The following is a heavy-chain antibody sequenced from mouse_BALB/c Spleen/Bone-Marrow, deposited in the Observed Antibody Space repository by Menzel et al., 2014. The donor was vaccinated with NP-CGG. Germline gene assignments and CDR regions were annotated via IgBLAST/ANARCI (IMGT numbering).Heavy chain of an antibody. CDR1: GFNIKDTY. D-gene: IGHD2-4*01. CDR3: ATMITDWYFDV. Sequence: EVQLQQSGAELVKPGASVKLSCTASGFNIKDTYMHWVKQRPEQGLEWIGRIDPANGNTKYDLKFQGKATITADTSSNTAYLQLSSLTSEDTAVYYCATMITDWYFDVWGAGTTVTVSS. V-gene: IGHV14-3*02. J-gene: IGHJ1*01. CDR2: IDPANGNT.